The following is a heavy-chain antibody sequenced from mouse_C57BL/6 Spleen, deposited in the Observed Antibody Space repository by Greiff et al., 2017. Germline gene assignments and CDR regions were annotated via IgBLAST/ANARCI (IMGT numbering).Heavy chain of an antibody. CDR2: IDPEEGDT. Sequence: EVQLQQSGAELVRPGASVKLSCTASGFNIKDYYMHWVKQRPEQGLEWIGRIDPEEGDTEYAPKFQGKATITSDTSSNPAFLQLSSLTSEDTAVYFCTLYDGYYEKFAYWGQGTLVTVSA. V-gene: IGHV14-1*01. J-gene: IGHJ3*01. CDR1: GFNIKDYY. CDR3: TLYDGYYEKFAY. D-gene: IGHD2-3*01.